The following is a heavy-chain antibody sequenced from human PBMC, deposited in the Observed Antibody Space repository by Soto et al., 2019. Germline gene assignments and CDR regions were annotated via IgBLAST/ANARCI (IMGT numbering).Heavy chain of an antibody. D-gene: IGHD4-17*01. CDR1: GFTLSSYH. Sequence: LRLSCVASGFTLSSYHMDWVRQAPGKGLEWISYIHASSISNIYYADSVKGRFTISRDNAKNSLYLQMDSLRAEDTAVYYCARDGTTGTANYHYAMDVWGQGTTVTVSS. CDR3: ARDGTTGTANYHYAMDV. V-gene: IGHV3-48*03. CDR2: IHASSISNI. J-gene: IGHJ6*02.